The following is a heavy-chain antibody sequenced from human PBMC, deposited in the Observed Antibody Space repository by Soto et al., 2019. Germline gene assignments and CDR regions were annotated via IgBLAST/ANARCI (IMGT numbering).Heavy chain of an antibody. CDR1: GFTFSLSW. Sequence: GGSLRLSCAASGFTFSLSWMHWVRQGPGKKPVWVSRINSDGSITIYADYVKGRFTISRDNAKKTLYLQMNSLTAADTAVYYCARDLENCGGECSSAFDIWGQGTMVTVSS. CDR2: INSDGSIT. CDR3: ARDLENCGGECSSAFDI. V-gene: IGHV3-74*01. D-gene: IGHD2-21*01. J-gene: IGHJ3*02.